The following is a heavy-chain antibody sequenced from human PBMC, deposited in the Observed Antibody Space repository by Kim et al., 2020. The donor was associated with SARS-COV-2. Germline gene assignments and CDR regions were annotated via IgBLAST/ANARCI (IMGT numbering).Heavy chain of an antibody. Sequence: SETLSLTCTVSGGSISSSSYYWGWIRQPPGKGLEWIGSIYYSGSTYYNPSLKSRVTISVDTSKNQFSLKLSSVTAADTAVYYCARHPRRVIGAIDYWGQGTLVTVSS. CDR3: ARHPRRVIGAIDY. CDR2: IYYSGST. CDR1: GGSISSSSYY. V-gene: IGHV4-39*01. D-gene: IGHD1-26*01. J-gene: IGHJ4*02.